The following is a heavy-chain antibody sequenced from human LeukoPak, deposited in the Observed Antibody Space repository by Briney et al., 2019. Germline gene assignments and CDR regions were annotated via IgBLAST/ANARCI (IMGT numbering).Heavy chain of an antibody. CDR2: ISSSSSYI. CDR1: GFTFSSYS. J-gene: IGHJ4*02. V-gene: IGHV3-21*04. D-gene: IGHD4-11*01. CDR3: AKDLNYGFDY. Sequence: GGSLRLSCVVSGFTFSSYSMNWVRQAPGKGLEWVSSISSSSSYIYYADSVKGRFTISRDNSKNTLYLQMNSLRAEDTAVYYCAKDLNYGFDYWGQGTLVTVSS.